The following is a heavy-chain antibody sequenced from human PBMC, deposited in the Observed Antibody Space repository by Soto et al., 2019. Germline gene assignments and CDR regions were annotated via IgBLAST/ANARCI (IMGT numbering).Heavy chain of an antibody. J-gene: IGHJ3*02. Sequence: EVQLVESGGGLVQPGRSLRLSCTASGFTFGDYAMSWFRQAPGKGLEWVGFIRSKAYGGTTEYAASVKGRFTISRDDYKSIAYLQMNSLKTEDTAVYYCTRDGGYGDYVGGEDAFDIWGQGTMVTVSS. D-gene: IGHD4-17*01. V-gene: IGHV3-49*03. CDR3: TRDGGYGDYVGGEDAFDI. CDR2: IRSKAYGGTT. CDR1: GFTFGDYA.